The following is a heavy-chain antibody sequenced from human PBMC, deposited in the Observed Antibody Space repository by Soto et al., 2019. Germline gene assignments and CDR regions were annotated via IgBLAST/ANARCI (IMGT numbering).Heavy chain of an antibody. Sequence: ASVKVSCKASGGTFSSYAISWVRQAPGQGLEWMGGIIPIFGTANYAQKFQGRVTITADESTSTAYMELSSLRSEDTAVYYCARGTGIAVAGTIWRAIDYWGQGTLVTVSS. V-gene: IGHV1-69*13. J-gene: IGHJ4*02. D-gene: IGHD6-19*01. CDR2: IIPIFGTA. CDR1: GGTFSSYA. CDR3: ARGTGIAVAGTIWRAIDY.